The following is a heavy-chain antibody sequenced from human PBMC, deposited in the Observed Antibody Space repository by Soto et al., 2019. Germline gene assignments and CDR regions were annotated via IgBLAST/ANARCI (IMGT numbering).Heavy chain of an antibody. D-gene: IGHD6-19*01. CDR1: GYSFTSYG. CDR2: ISAYNCNT. CDR3: ARTLVVAGTSGFDY. J-gene: IGHJ4*02. Sequence: QVQLVQSGAEVKKPGASVKVSCKASGYSFTSYGISWVRQAPAQGLEWMGWISAYNCNTNYAQKLQGRVTMTTDTSTSTVYMELRSLRSDDTAVYFCARTLVVAGTSGFDYWGQGTLVTVSS. V-gene: IGHV1-18*01.